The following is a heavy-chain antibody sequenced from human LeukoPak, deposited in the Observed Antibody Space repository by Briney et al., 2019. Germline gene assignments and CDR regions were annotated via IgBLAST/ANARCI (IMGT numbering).Heavy chain of an antibody. CDR1: GGSFSGYH. Sequence: SETLSLTCAIYGGSFSGYHLNYIRQTPGKGQAWIGKINRCGSTNNNPSLRSRVTISVDTSKNQFSLKLSSVTAADTAVHYCARTSSHSSSWLTSSYYYYYMDVWGKGTTVTVSS. CDR3: ARTSSHSSSWLTSSYYYYYMDV. J-gene: IGHJ6*03. V-gene: IGHV4-34*01. CDR2: INRCGST. D-gene: IGHD6-13*01.